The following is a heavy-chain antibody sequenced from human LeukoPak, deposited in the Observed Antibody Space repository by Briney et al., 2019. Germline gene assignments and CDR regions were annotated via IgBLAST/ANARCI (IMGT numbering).Heavy chain of an antibody. Sequence: GGTLRLSCAASGFTFSSYGMSWVRQAPGKGLEWVSYISSSRGSTIYYADSVKGRFTISRDNAKNSLYLQMNSLRAEDTAVYYCAELGITMIGGVWGKGTTVTISS. V-gene: IGHV3-48*04. CDR3: AELGITMIGGV. CDR1: GFTFSSYG. CDR2: ISSSRGSTI. J-gene: IGHJ6*04. D-gene: IGHD3-10*02.